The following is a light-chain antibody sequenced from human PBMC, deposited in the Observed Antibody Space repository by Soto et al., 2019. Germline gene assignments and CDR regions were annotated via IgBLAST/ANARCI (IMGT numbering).Light chain of an antibody. Sequence: AIRMTQSPSSFSASTVDRVTITCRASQGISSYLAWYQQKPGKAPKLLIYAASTLQSGVPSRFSGSGSGTDFTLTISSLQPEDFATYYCQQSYSTPITFGQGTRLEIK. CDR2: AAS. CDR1: QGISSY. J-gene: IGKJ5*01. CDR3: QQSYSTPIT. V-gene: IGKV1-8*01.